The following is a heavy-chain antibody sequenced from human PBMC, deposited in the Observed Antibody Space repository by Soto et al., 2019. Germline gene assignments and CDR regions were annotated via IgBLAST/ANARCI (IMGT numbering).Heavy chain of an antibody. CDR2: IYYSGST. V-gene: IGHV4-61*01. CDR3: ARVGGASYFDY. Sequence: LSLTCTVSGGSVSSGSYYWSWIRQPPGKGLEWIGYIYYSGSTNYNPSLKSRVTISVDTSKNQFSLKLSSVTAADTAVYYCARVGGASYFDYWGQGTLVTVSS. CDR1: GGSVSSGSYY. D-gene: IGHD1-26*01. J-gene: IGHJ4*02.